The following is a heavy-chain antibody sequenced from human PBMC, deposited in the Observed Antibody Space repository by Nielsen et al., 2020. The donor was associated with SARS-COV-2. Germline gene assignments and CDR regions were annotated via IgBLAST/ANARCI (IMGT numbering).Heavy chain of an antibody. V-gene: IGHV4-31*03. CDR2: IYYSGST. J-gene: IGHJ6*02. D-gene: IGHD4-23*01. CDR3: ARAPPVNGGYYYGMDV. Sequence: SETLSLTCTVSGGSISSGGYYWSWIRQHPGKGLEWIGYIYYSGSTYYNPSLKSRVTISVDTSKNQFSLKLSSVTAADTAVYYCARAPPVNGGYYYGMDVWGQGTTVTVSS. CDR1: GGSISSGGYY.